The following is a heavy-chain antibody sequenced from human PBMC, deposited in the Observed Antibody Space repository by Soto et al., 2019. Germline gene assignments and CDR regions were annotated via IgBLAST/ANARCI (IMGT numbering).Heavy chain of an antibody. CDR2: IYYSGST. D-gene: IGHD6-13*01. Sequence: PSETLSLTCTVSGGSISSGGYYRSWIRQHPGKGLEWIGHIYYSGSTYYNPSLKSRDTISVDTSKNQFSLKLSSVTAADTAVFYCAKEGRYSSSRGYFDYWGQGTLVTVSS. J-gene: IGHJ4*02. CDR1: GGSISSGGYY. V-gene: IGHV4-31*03. CDR3: AKEGRYSSSRGYFDY.